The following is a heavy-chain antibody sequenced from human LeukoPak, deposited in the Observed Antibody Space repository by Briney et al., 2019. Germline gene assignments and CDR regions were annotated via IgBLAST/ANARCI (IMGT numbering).Heavy chain of an antibody. CDR2: IYSGGST. Sequence: GGSLRLSCAASGFTFSSYSMNWVRQAPGKGLEWVSVIYSGGSTYYTDSVKGRVTISRDNSKNKLYLQMNSLRAVDTAVYYCARQAYSTSFDAFDIWGQGTMVTVSS. D-gene: IGHD2-2*01. CDR3: ARQAYSTSFDAFDI. CDR1: GFTFSSYS. V-gene: IGHV3-66*04. J-gene: IGHJ3*02.